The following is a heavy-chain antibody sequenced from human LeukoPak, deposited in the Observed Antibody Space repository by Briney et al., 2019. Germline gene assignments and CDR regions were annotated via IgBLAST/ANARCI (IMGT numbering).Heavy chain of an antibody. V-gene: IGHV4-59*08. J-gene: IGHJ2*01. CDR3: ASPFLYGSGSYYRYFDL. Sequence: SETLSLTCTVSGGSISSYYWSWIRQPPGKGLEWIGYIYYSGSTNYNPSLKSRVTISVDTSKNQFSLKLSSVTAADTAVYYCASPFLYGSGSYYRYFDLWGRGTLVTVSS. CDR2: IYYSGST. CDR1: GGSISSYY. D-gene: IGHD3-10*01.